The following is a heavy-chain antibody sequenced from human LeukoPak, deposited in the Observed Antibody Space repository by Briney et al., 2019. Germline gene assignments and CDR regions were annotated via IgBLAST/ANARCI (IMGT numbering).Heavy chain of an antibody. V-gene: IGHV4-61*02. Sequence: SETLSLTCTVSGGSISSSSYYWSWIRQPAGKGLEWIGRIYTSGSTNYNPSLKSRVTISVDTSKNQFSLKLSSVTAADTAVYYCARLAYYYDSSGYYSNYYYYYMDVWGKGTTVTVSS. CDR2: IYTSGST. D-gene: IGHD3-22*01. J-gene: IGHJ6*03. CDR1: GGSISSSSYY. CDR3: ARLAYYYDSSGYYSNYYYYYMDV.